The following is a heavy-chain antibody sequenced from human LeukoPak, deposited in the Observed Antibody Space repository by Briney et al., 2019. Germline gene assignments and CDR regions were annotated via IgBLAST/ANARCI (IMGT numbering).Heavy chain of an antibody. CDR3: AREGLVIRAAFDI. D-gene: IGHD2/OR15-2a*01. CDR1: GGTFSSYT. J-gene: IGHJ3*02. Sequence: SVNVSFKASGGTFSSYTISWVRQAPGQGLEWMGRIIPILGIANYAQKFQGRVTITADKSTSTAYMELSSLRSEDTAVYYCAREGLVIRAAFDIWGQGTMVTVSS. CDR2: IIPILGIA. V-gene: IGHV1-69*04.